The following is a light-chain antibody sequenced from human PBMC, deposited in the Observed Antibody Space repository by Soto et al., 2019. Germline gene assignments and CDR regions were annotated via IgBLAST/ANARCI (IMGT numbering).Light chain of an antibody. CDR3: SSYGGNNNYV. J-gene: IGLJ1*01. CDR2: EVT. Sequence: QSALTQPASVSGSPGQSITISCSGTSSDVGFYNYVSWFQQYPGKAPKLMIFEVTNRPSGVPDRFSGSKSGNTASLTVSGLQAEDEADYYCSSYGGNNNYVFGTGTKVTVL. V-gene: IGLV2-8*01. CDR1: SSDVGFYNY.